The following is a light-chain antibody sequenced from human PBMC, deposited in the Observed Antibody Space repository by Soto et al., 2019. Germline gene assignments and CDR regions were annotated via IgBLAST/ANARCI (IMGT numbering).Light chain of an antibody. CDR1: QSISSR. J-gene: IGKJ1*01. CDR2: KAS. Sequence: DLQMTQSPSTLSASVGDRVTITCRASQSISSRLAWYQQKPGKVPKLLIYKASSLESGVPSRFSGSGSGTEFTLTISSLQPDDFATYYCQQYDSYSWTFGQWTKVEI. CDR3: QQYDSYSWT. V-gene: IGKV1-5*03.